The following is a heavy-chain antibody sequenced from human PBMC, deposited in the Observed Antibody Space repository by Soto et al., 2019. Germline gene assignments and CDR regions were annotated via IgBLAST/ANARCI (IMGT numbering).Heavy chain of an antibody. J-gene: IGHJ4*02. V-gene: IGHV1-18*01. D-gene: IGHD1-1*01. Sequence: QVPLAQSGAEVKKPGASVTVSCRASGYTFSSYGISWVRQAPGQGLEWVGWISVHNGYTKYATELQGRVTMTTDTSNSTAYMELRSLRSHESAVYYCARLEHNFGPHDYWGQGTRVTVTS. CDR3: ARLEHNFGPHDY. CDR2: ISVHNGYT. CDR1: GYTFSSYG.